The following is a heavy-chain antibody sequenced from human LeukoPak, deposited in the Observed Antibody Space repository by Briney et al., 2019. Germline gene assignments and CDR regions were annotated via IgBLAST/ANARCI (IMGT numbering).Heavy chain of an antibody. CDR2: MHPSNCDT. CDR3: ARRVRGVVIFSRAQGSFDL. V-gene: IGHV1-8*01. J-gene: IGHJ3*01. D-gene: IGHD3-10*01. Sequence: ASVKVSCKASGYTFTNYDINWVRQATGQGLEWMGWMHPSNCDTGYAQKFQGRVTMTRNTTTTTAYMELNSLRSAATAVYYCARRVRGVVIFSRAQGSFDLWGQGTLATVSS. CDR1: GYTFTNYD.